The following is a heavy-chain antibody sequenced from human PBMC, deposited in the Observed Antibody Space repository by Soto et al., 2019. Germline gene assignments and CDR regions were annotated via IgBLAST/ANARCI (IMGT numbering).Heavy chain of an antibody. CDR1: GFTFSSYS. CDR2: ISSSSSTI. D-gene: IGHD3-10*01. CDR3: ARDDGSGSYYSFDY. J-gene: IGHJ4*02. Sequence: GGSLRLSCAASGFTFSSYSMNWVRQAPGKGLEWVSYISSSSSTIYYADSVKGRFTISRDNAKNSLSLQMNSLRADDTAVYYCARDDGSGSYYSFDYWGQGTLVTVSS. V-gene: IGHV3-48*01.